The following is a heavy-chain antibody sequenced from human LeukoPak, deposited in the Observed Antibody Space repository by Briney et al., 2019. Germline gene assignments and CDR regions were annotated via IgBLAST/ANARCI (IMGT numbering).Heavy chain of an antibody. CDR3: ARLAVVYAFDI. CDR2: IYTSGST. V-gene: IGHV4-4*09. D-gene: IGHD5-18*01. CDR1: GGSISSYY. Sequence: SQTLSLTCTVSGGSISSYYWSWIRQPPGKGLEWIGYIYTSGSTNYNPSLKSRVSISVDPPKNQFSLKLSSVTAADTAVYYCARLAVVYAFDIWGQGTMVTVSS. J-gene: IGHJ3*02.